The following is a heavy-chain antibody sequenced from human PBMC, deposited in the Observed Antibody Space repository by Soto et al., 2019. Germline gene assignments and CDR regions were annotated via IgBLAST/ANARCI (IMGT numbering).Heavy chain of an antibody. CDR3: AKGNDYWSGLFDY. CDR2: ISGSGGST. J-gene: IGHJ4*02. D-gene: IGHD3-3*01. CDR1: GFTFSSYD. Sequence: XGSLCLSCAASGFTFSSYDMNWVRQAPGKGLEWVSTISGSGGSTYYADSVKGRFTISRDNSKNTLYLQMNSLRAEDTAFYYCAKGNDYWSGLFDYWGQGTLVTVSS. V-gene: IGHV3-23*01.